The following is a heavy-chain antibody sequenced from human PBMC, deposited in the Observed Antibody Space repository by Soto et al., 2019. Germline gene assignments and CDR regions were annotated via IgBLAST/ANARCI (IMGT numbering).Heavy chain of an antibody. V-gene: IGHV3-30*18. CDR1: GFTFSTYG. Sequence: PGGSLRLSCVASGFTFSTYGMHWVRQAPGKGLEWVAVISYDGKNKYYADSVKGRLTISRDNSKNTVYLQMSRLRGEDTAVYYCAKGQHCSSTSCYFYHYGMDVWGQGTTVTVSS. CDR2: ISYDGKNK. D-gene: IGHD2-2*01. J-gene: IGHJ6*02. CDR3: AKGQHCSSTSCYFYHYGMDV.